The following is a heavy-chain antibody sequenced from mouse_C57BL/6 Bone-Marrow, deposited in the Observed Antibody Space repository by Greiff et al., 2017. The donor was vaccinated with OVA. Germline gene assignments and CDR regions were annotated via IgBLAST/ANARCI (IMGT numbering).Heavy chain of an antibody. D-gene: IGHD2-2*01. CDR1: GYTFTDYE. Sequence: LVESGAELVRPGASVTLSCKASGYTFTDYEMHWVKQTPVHGLEWIGAIDPETGCTAYNQKFKGKAILTADKSSSTAYMELRSLTSEDSAVYYCTRWRLPSWFAYWGQGTLVTVSA. CDR2: IDPETGCT. J-gene: IGHJ3*01. V-gene: IGHV1-15*01. CDR3: TRWRLPSWFAY.